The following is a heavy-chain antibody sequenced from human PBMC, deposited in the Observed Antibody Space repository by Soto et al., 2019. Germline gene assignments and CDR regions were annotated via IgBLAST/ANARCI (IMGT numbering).Heavy chain of an antibody. D-gene: IGHD2-2*01. CDR2: INHSGST. J-gene: IGHJ5*02. CDR1: GGSFSGYY. V-gene: IGHV4-34*01. Sequence: SETLSLTCAVYGGSFSGYYWSWIRQPPGKGLEWIGEINHSGSTNYNPSLKSRVTISVDTSKNQFSLKLSSVTAADTAVYYCARAPYCSSTSCSYNWFEPWGQGTMVTVS. CDR3: ARAPYCSSTSCSYNWFEP.